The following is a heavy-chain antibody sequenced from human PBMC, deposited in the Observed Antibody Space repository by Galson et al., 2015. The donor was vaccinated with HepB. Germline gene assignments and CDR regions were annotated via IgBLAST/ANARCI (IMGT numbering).Heavy chain of an antibody. CDR1: GYTFITYD. CDR3: ARGAIYDLVFPIKRILPFDP. D-gene: IGHD2-21*01. V-gene: IGHV1-8*01. CDR2: MNPNSTNA. J-gene: IGHJ5*02. Sequence: SVKVSCKASGYTFITYDINWVRQAPGQGLEWMGWMNPNSTNAAYAQKFQGRVTMTSNTSINTAYMELSSLTSEDTAVYYCARGAIYDLVFPIKRILPFDPWRQGTLVTVSS.